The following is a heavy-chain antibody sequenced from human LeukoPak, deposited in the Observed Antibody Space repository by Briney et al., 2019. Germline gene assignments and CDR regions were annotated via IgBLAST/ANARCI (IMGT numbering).Heavy chain of an antibody. D-gene: IGHD6-19*01. V-gene: IGHV3-7*01. CDR1: GFTFSSDW. CDR2: IKQDGSEK. J-gene: IGHJ4*02. Sequence: PGGSLRLSCAASGFTFSSDWMSSVRQAPGKGREWVANIKQDGSEKYYVDSVKGRFTISRDNAKNLLYLQMNSLRAEDTAVYYCAKLRPGIAVAGRGFFDYWGQGTLVTVCS. CDR3: AKLRPGIAVAGRGFFDY.